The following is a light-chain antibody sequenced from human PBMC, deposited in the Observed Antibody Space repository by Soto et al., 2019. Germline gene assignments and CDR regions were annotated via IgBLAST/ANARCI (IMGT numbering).Light chain of an antibody. J-gene: IGLJ3*02. CDR2: GNN. Sequence: QSVLTQPPSVSGAPGQGVTISCTGSSSNIGANYDVHWYQQFPGAAPKLLMYGNNNRPAGVPDRFSGSKSGTSASLAITDLQAEDEADYYCQSYDNRLSGFWVFGRGTKLTVL. CDR1: SSNIGANYD. V-gene: IGLV1-40*01. CDR3: QSYDNRLSGFWV.